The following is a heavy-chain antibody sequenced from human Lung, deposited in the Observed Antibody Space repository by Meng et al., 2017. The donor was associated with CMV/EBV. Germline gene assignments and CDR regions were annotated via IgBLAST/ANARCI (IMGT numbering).Heavy chain of an antibody. CDR3: ARSMLEVNRYYYGMDV. D-gene: IGHD1-1*01. CDR1: GFTFSSFW. V-gene: IGHV3-7*01. Sequence: GEXXKISCAASGFTFSSFWMAWVRQAPGKGLEWVGNIKQDESEIQYVGSVKGRFTITRDNAKNSLFLQMNSLRDEDTAVYYCARSMLEVNRYYYGMDVWAEGXPVTVSS. CDR2: IKQDESEI. J-gene: IGHJ6*04.